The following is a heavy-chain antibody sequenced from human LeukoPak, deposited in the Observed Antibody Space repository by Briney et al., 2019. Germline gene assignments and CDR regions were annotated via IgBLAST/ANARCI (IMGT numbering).Heavy chain of an antibody. CDR2: IYYSGST. J-gene: IGHJ4*02. CDR1: GGSISSYY. V-gene: IGHV4-59*01. Sequence: SETLSLTFTVSGGSISSYYWSWIRQPPGKGLEWIGYIYYSGSTNYNPSLKSRVTISVDTSKNQFSLKLSSVTAADTAVYYCARGDTMPLDYFGCWVQGTLVTVSS. D-gene: IGHD2-2*01. CDR3: ARGDTMPLDYFGC.